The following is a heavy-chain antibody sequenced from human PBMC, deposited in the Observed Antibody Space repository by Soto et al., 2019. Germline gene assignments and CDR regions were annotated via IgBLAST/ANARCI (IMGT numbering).Heavy chain of an antibody. CDR1: GFSLSTSGEG. D-gene: IGHD5-18*01. Sequence: QITLKESGPTLVKPTQTLTLTCTFSGFSLSTSGEGVGWIRQPPGKALEWLALIYWDDDKRYSPSLKSRVTITTDTSKNQVVLTMTNMDPVDTATYFCAHRFVTASWDYWGQGTLVTVSS. CDR3: AHRFVTASWDY. CDR2: IYWDDDK. J-gene: IGHJ4*02. V-gene: IGHV2-5*02.